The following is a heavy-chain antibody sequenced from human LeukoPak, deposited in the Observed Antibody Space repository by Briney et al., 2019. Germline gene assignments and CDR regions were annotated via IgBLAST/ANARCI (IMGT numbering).Heavy chain of an antibody. D-gene: IGHD6-13*01. CDR1: GFTFSSYG. CDR3: AKDTIAAARGYFDY. V-gene: IGHV3-30*18. Sequence: GGSLRLSCAASGFTFSSYGMHWVRQAPGKGLEWVAVISHDGSNKYYADSVKGRFTLSRDNSKNTLYLQMNSLRAEDTAVYYCAKDTIAAARGYFDYWGQGILVTVSS. J-gene: IGHJ4*02. CDR2: ISHDGSNK.